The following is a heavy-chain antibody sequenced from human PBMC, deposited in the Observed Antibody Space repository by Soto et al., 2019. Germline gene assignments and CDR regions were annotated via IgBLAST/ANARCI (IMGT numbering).Heavy chain of an antibody. CDR1: GFTFNTYG. V-gene: IGHV3-33*01. CDR2: IWLDGSNK. J-gene: IGHJ6*02. Sequence: QVQLVESGGGVVQPGRSLRLSCAASGFTFNTYGMHWVRQAPGKGLEWVAVIWLDGSNKYYADSVKGRFSISRDNSKNTLYLQMNSLRAEDTAVYYCARAGATMVRGVIWGYYAMDVWGQGTTVTVSS. D-gene: IGHD3-10*01. CDR3: ARAGATMVRGVIWGYYAMDV.